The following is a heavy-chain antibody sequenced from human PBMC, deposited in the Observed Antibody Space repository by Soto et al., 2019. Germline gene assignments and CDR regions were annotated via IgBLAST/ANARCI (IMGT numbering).Heavy chain of an antibody. CDR3: AGQWLESYYFDY. CDR2: IYYSGST. V-gene: IGHV4-59*01. Sequence: PSETLSLTCTVSGGSISSYYWSWIRQPPGKGLEWIGYIYYSGSTNYNPSLKSRVTISVDTSKNQFSLKLSSVTAADTAVYYCAGQWLESYYFDYWGQGTLVTVSS. CDR1: GGSISSYY. D-gene: IGHD6-19*01. J-gene: IGHJ4*02.